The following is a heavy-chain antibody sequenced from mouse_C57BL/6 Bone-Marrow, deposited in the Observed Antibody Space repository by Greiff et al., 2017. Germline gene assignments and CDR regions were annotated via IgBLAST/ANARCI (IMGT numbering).Heavy chain of an antibody. CDR1: GYTFTDYY. CDR3: ARRGYGSSYDWYFDV. CDR2: INPYNGGT. Sequence: SGPVLVKPGASVKMSCKASGYTFTDYYMNWVKQSPGKSLEWIGVINPYNGGTSYNQKFKGKATLTVDKSSSTAYMELNSLTSEDSAVYYCARRGYGSSYDWYFDVWGTGTTVTVSS. J-gene: IGHJ1*03. V-gene: IGHV1-19*01. D-gene: IGHD1-1*01.